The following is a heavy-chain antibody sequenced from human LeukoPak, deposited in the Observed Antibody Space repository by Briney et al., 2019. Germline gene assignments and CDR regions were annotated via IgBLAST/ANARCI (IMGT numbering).Heavy chain of an antibody. D-gene: IGHD3-3*01. CDR2: INPSGGTT. CDR3: ARSKGGYYDFWSGYWGSDY. V-gene: IGHV1-46*01. Sequence: ASVKVSCKASGYTFTSYYMHWVRQAPGQGLEWMGVINPSGGTTDYAQNFQGRVTMTRDTSTSTVYMELSSLRSDDTAVYYCARSKGGYYDFWSGYWGSDYWGQGTLVTVSS. J-gene: IGHJ4*02. CDR1: GYTFTSYY.